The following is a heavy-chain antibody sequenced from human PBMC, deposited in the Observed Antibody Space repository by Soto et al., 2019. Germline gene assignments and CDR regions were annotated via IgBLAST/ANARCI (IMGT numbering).Heavy chain of an antibody. V-gene: IGHV2-70*01. Sequence: SGPTLVNPTQTLTLTCTFSGFSLSTSGMCVSWIRQPPGKALEWLALIDWDDDKYYSTSLKTRLTISKDTSKNQVVLTMTNMDPVDTATYYCARSYYDSDLGYFVAGSDYWGQGTLVTVSS. CDR2: IDWDDDK. J-gene: IGHJ4*02. CDR3: ARSYYDSDLGYFVAGSDY. D-gene: IGHD3-22*01. CDR1: GFSLSTSGMC.